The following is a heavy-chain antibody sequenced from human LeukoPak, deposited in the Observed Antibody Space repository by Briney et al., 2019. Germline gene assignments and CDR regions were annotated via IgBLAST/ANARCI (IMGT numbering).Heavy chain of an antibody. D-gene: IGHD5-12*01. J-gene: IGHJ4*02. CDR1: GFNFDDYG. CDR3: ARDFERGYDLRYFFDY. V-gene: IGHV3-20*04. Sequence: GGSLRLSCAASGFNFDDYGMGWVRHAPGKGLEWVSAITWNGGRTYYAGSVEGRFTISGDSSKTSLYLQMNSLRAEDTALYYCARDFERGYDLRYFFDYWGQGALVTVSS. CDR2: ITWNGGRT.